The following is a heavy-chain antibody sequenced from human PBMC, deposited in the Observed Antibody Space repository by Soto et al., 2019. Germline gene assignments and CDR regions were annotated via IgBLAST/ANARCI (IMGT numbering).Heavy chain of an antibody. D-gene: IGHD6-13*01. Sequence: QVQLVQSGAEVKKPGASVRVSCKASGYTFTSYDINWVRQATGQGLEWMGWMNPNSGNTGYAQKFQGRVTMTRNTSISTAYMELSSLRSEDTAVYYCARERSAAGTGWFDPWGQGTLVTVSS. CDR1: GYTFTSYD. V-gene: IGHV1-8*01. J-gene: IGHJ5*02. CDR2: MNPNSGNT. CDR3: ARERSAAGTGWFDP.